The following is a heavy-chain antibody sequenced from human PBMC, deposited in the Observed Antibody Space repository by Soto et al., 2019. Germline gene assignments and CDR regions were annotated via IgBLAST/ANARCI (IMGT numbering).Heavy chain of an antibody. CDR3: AKDLAASVYYGMDV. V-gene: IGHV3-48*02. CDR1: GFTFSSYS. J-gene: IGHJ6*02. Sequence: HPGGSLRLSCAASGFTFSSYSMNWVRQAPGKGLEWLSFITTSSNTIYYADSVKGRFTISRDNAKNSLYLQMNSLRDEDTAVYYCAKDLAASVYYGMDVWGQGTTVTVSS. D-gene: IGHD2-15*01. CDR2: ITTSSNTI.